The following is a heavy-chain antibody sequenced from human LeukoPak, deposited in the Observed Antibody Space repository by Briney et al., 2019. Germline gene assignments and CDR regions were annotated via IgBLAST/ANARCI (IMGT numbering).Heavy chain of an antibody. V-gene: IGHV3-30*02. J-gene: IGHJ4*02. Sequence: PGGSLRLSCAASGFTFSSCAMHWSRKAQAKGLNGVALIQYDGNDKNYADSVKGRFTISRDNSKNTLYLQMNSLRAEDTAVYYCAKDLTGGWSLDYWGQGTLVTVSS. CDR1: GFTFSSCA. CDR3: AKDLTGGWSLDY. D-gene: IGHD6-19*01. CDR2: IQYDGNDK.